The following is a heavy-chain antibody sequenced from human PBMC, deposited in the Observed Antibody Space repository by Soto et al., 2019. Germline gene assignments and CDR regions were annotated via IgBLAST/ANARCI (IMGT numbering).Heavy chain of an antibody. J-gene: IGHJ4*02. D-gene: IGHD6-19*01. CDR2: ISSGGTTT. CDR3: AREGGSIGGWFGRKFDS. V-gene: IGHV3-23*01. Sequence: GGSLRLSCAASGFTFSTHAMSWVRQAPGKGLEWVSSISSGGTTTFYAASVEGRFTISRDKTKNTLYLQMNSLRADDTAVYYCAREGGSIGGWFGRKFDSWGQGTQVTVSS. CDR1: GFTFSTHA.